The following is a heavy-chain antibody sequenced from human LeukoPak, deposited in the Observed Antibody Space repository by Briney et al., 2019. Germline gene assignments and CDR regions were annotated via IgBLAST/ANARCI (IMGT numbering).Heavy chain of an antibody. CDR2: MNPNSGNT. V-gene: IGHV1-8*03. D-gene: IGHD2-8*01. CDR1: GYTFTSYD. Sequence: ASVKVSCKASGYTFTSYDINWVRQATGQGLEWMGWMNPNSGNTGYAQKFQGRVTITRNTSISTAYMELSSLRSEDTAVYYRARADTYCTNGVCYVDYFGYWGQGTLVTVSS. CDR3: ARADTYCTNGVCYVDYFGY. J-gene: IGHJ4*02.